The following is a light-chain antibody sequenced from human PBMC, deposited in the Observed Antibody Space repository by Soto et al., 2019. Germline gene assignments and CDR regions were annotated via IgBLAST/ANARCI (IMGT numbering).Light chain of an antibody. CDR2: GAS. CDR1: QTLRRTY. CDR3: HQYDNAPQT. J-gene: IGKJ2*01. Sequence: EIVLTQSPGTLSLSPGERATLSCMASQTLRRTYIAWYQQKPGQAPRVLIYGASKRATGIPDRFSGSGSGTDFSLTISRLEPADFAVYYCHQYDNAPQTYGQGTKVDIK. V-gene: IGKV3-20*01.